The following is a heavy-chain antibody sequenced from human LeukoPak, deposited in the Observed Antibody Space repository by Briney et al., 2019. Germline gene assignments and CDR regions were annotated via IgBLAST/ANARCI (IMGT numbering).Heavy chain of an antibody. J-gene: IGHJ4*02. CDR3: AKSSGSGYDLGYYFDY. D-gene: IGHD5-12*01. CDR2: ISYDGSNK. CDR1: GFTFSSYG. V-gene: IGHV3-30*18. Sequence: GGSLRLSCAASGFTFSSYGMHWVRQAPGKGLEWVALISYDGSNKYYADSVKGRFTISRDNSKNTLYLQMNSLRAEDTAVYYCAKSSGSGYDLGYYFDYWGQGTLVTVSS.